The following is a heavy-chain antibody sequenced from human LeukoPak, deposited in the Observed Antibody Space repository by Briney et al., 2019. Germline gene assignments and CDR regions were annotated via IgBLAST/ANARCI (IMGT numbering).Heavy chain of an antibody. J-gene: IGHJ4*02. V-gene: IGHV3-23*01. D-gene: IGHD1-26*01. CDR2: VNADGGNT. CDR1: GFTFDNYR. Sequence: GGSLRLSCAGSGFTFDNYRMSWVRQAPGKGLEWVSTVNADGGNTYYADSVKGRFTISRDNSKSTLILQMNSLRVEDTALYYCTKRVKYGGTWDHFADWGQGTLVTVSS. CDR3: TKRVKYGGTWDHFAD.